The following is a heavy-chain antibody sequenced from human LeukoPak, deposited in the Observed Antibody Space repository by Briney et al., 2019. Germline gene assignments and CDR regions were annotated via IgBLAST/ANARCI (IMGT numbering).Heavy chain of an antibody. CDR1: GYTLTELS. D-gene: IGHD2-15*01. CDR2: FDPEDGET. J-gene: IGHJ5*02. CDR3: ATVPYSGASNWFDP. V-gene: IGHV1-24*01. Sequence: ASVTVSCKVSGYTLTELSMHWVRQAPGKGLEWMGGFDPEDGETIYAQKFQGRVTMTEDTSTDTAYMELSSLRSEDTAVYYCATVPYSGASNWFDPWGQGTLVTVSS.